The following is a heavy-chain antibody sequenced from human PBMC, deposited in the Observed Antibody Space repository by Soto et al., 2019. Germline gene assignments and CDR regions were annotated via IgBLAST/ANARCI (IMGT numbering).Heavy chain of an antibody. CDR3: AKVARKGSAIDFDY. D-gene: IGHD3-10*01. J-gene: IGHJ4*02. V-gene: IGHV1-8*01. CDR1: GYTFSNYD. CDR2: VNPNNGDT. Sequence: QVQLVQSGAELKKPGASVKVSCKASGYTFSNYDMNWVRQATGQGPEWIGWVNPNNGDTGYAQKFQGRVTLTTDISTTTDDMALTSLRSEDTAIYYCAKVARKGSAIDFDYWGQGTLITVSS.